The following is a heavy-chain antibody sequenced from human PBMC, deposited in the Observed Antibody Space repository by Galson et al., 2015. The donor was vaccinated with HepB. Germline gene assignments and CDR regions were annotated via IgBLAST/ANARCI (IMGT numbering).Heavy chain of an antibody. CDR1: GFTVSSNH. CDR2: IYSGGST. Sequence: SLRLSCAASGFTVSSNHMSWVRQAPGKGLEWVSVIYSGGSTYYADSVKGRFTISRDNSKNTLYLQMNSLRAEDTAVYYCASIEYSSSAVGYYYYGMDVWGQGTTVTVSS. V-gene: IGHV3-53*01. CDR3: ASIEYSSSAVGYYYYGMDV. J-gene: IGHJ6*02. D-gene: IGHD6-6*01.